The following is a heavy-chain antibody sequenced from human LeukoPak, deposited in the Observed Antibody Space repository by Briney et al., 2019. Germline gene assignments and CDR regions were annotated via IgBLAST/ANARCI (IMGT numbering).Heavy chain of an antibody. Sequence: GRSLRLSCAASGFTFSSYGMHWVRQAPGKGLEWVAVIWYDGSNKYYADSVKGRFTISRDNSKNTVYLQMNSLRAEDTAVYYCAKVERTVSGTDYWGLGTLVTVSS. V-gene: IGHV3-33*06. J-gene: IGHJ4*02. CDR1: GFTFSSYG. CDR2: IWYDGSNK. CDR3: AKVERTVSGTDY. D-gene: IGHD3/OR15-3a*01.